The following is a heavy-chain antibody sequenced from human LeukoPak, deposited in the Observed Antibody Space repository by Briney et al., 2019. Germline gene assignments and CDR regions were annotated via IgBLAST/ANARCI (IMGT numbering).Heavy chain of an antibody. J-gene: IGHJ4*01. CDR2: ISNSGSTL. CDR3: AKGIYSSGWSYFDY. Sequence: GGSLRLSCAASGFAFSDFYMFWIRQAPGKGLEWISYISNSGSTLYYADSVKGRFTISRDNDKNLLYLQMNSLRADDTAVYYCAKGIYSSGWSYFDYWGHGTLVTLSS. D-gene: IGHD6-19*01. CDR1: GFAFSDFY. V-gene: IGHV3-11*01.